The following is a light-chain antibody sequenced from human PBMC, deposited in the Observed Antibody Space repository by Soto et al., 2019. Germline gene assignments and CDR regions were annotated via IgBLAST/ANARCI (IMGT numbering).Light chain of an antibody. V-gene: IGKV2-28*01. Sequence: DLVMTQSPLSLTVTPGEPASISCNSSQSLLQSNGYNYLDWYLQKPGQSPQLLIDFGSYRASGVPDRFGGSGSGTDFTLKIRRVEAEDVAIDYCMQDQQTPPTFGQGTKVEIK. CDR2: FGS. CDR1: QSLLQSNGYNY. J-gene: IGKJ1*01. CDR3: MQDQQTPPT.